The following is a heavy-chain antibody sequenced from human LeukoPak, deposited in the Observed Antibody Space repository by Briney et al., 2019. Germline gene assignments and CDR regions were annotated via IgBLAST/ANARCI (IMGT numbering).Heavy chain of an antibody. V-gene: IGHV3-7*03. CDR1: GFTFGSFG. D-gene: IGHD6-19*01. J-gene: IGHJ4*02. CDR2: IKQDGSEK. CDR3: AREGSGWLYYFDY. Sequence: GGSLRLSCAASGFTFGSFGRSWVRKAPGKGWRGWANIKQDGSEKYYVDSVKGRFTISRDNAKNSLYLQMNSLRAEDTAVYYCAREGSGWLYYFDYWGQGTLVTVSS.